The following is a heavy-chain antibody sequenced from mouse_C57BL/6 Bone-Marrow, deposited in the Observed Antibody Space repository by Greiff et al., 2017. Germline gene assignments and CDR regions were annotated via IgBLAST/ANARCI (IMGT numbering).Heavy chain of an antibody. D-gene: IGHD1-1*01. V-gene: IGHV1-85*01. Sequence: VQLQQSGPELVKPGASVKLSCKASGYTFTSYDINWVKQRPGQGLEWIGWIHPRDGSTKYNETFKGKATLTVDTSSSTAYLELHSLTSEDSAVYFCAGVECCGSSGDWYYDVWGTGPTATVSA. CDR2: IHPRDGST. CDR3: AGVECCGSSGDWYYDV. J-gene: IGHJ1*03. CDR1: GYTFTSYD.